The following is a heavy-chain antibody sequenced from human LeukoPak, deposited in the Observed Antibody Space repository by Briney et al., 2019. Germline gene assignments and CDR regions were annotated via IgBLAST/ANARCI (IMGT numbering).Heavy chain of an antibody. CDR2: IRYDGGNK. Sequence: GGSLRLSCAASGFTFSSYGMHWVRQAPGKGLEWVTFIRYDGGNKYYADSVKGRFTISRDNSKNTLYLQMNSLRAEDTAVYYCAIGMVTTDYWGQGTLVTVSS. CDR1: GFTFSSYG. V-gene: IGHV3-30*02. D-gene: IGHD5-18*01. J-gene: IGHJ4*02. CDR3: AIGMVTTDY.